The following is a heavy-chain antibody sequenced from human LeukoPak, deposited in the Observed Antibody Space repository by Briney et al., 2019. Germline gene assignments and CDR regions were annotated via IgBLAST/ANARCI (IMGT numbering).Heavy chain of an antibody. D-gene: IGHD3-10*01. CDR1: GGSISSYY. Sequence: SETLSLTCTVSGGSISSYYWSWIRQPPGKGLVWIGYIYYSGSTNYNPSLKSRVTISVDTSKNQFSLKLSSVTAADTAVYYCARDGASYWYFDLWGRGTLVTVSS. CDR3: ARDGASYWYFDL. J-gene: IGHJ2*01. CDR2: IYYSGST. V-gene: IGHV4-59*01.